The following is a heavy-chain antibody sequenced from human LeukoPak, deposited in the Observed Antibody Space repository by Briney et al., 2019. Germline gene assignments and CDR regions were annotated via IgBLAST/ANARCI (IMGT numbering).Heavy chain of an antibody. D-gene: IGHD3-16*01. Sequence: ASVKVSCQASGYTFTSYGISWVRQAPGQVLEWMGWISRYNGNTNYAQRLQGRVTMTTDTSTTTAYMELRSLRSDDTAVYYCARGTYADYWGQGTLVTVSS. CDR3: ARGTYADY. V-gene: IGHV1-18*04. CDR1: GYTFTSYG. CDR2: ISRYNGNT. J-gene: IGHJ4*02.